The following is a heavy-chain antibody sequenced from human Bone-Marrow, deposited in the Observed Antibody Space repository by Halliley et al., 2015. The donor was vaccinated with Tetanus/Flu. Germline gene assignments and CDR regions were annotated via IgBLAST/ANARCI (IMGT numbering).Heavy chain of an antibody. D-gene: IGHD3-22*01. J-gene: IGHJ4*02. CDR1: DFSFARNW. V-gene: IGHV5-51*01. CDR2: IYPHDSDT. CDR3: ARRGSGGYFSL. Sequence: VQLMQSGAEVKKPGDSLKISCKGSDFSFARNWIGWVRQMPGKGLEWMGNIYPHDSDTRYSPSFQGQVTISADTSISTAFLQWSSLKASDTAMYYCARRGSGGYFSLWGQGTLVTVSS.